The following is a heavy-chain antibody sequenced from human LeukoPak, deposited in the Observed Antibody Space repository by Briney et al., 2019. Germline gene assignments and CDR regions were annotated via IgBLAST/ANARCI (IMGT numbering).Heavy chain of an antibody. CDR1: GYTLTELS. CDR3: ATALPKSGGNLGAFDT. D-gene: IGHD4-23*01. CDR2: FDPEDGET. Sequence: ASVKVSCKVSGYTLTELSMHWVRQAPGKGLEWMGGFDPEDGETIYAQKFQGRVTMTEDTSTDTAYMELSSLRSEDTAVYYCATALPKSGGNLGAFDTLGPGTMVTVSS. V-gene: IGHV1-24*01. J-gene: IGHJ3*02.